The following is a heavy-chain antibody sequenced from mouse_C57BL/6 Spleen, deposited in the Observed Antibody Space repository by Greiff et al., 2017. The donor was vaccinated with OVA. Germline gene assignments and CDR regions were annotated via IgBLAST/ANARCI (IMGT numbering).Heavy chain of an antibody. CDR2: IDPANGNT. J-gene: IGHJ1*03. V-gene: IGHV14-3*01. D-gene: IGHD4-1*01. CDR1: GFNIKNTY. CDR3: ARGPSWDWYFDV. Sequence: EVQRVESVAELVRPGASVKLSCTASGFNIKNTYMHWVKQRPEQGLEWIGRIDPANGNTKYAPKFQGKATITADTSSNTAYLQLSSLTSEDTVIYYCARGPSWDWYFDVWGTGTTVTVSS.